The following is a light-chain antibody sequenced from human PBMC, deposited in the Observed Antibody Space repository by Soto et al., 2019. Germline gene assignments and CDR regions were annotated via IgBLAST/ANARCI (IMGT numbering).Light chain of an antibody. CDR3: TSYERSGAYV. CDR1: SGDVGGHNA. J-gene: IGLJ1*01. V-gene: IGLV2-14*03. Sequence: QSALTQPASVSGSPGQSITLSCTGTSGDVGGHNAVSWYQQHPGKAPKLLIYDVYNRPSGASNRFSGSKSGNTASLTISGLQAEDEADYYSTSYERSGAYVFGTGTKDTDL. CDR2: DVY.